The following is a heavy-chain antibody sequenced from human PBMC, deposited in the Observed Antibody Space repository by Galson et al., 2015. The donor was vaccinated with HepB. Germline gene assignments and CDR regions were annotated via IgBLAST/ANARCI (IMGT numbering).Heavy chain of an antibody. CDR3: SRVYYYDSSGYYYLDY. CDR1: GFTFSSYA. CDR2: ISGSGGST. Sequence: SLRLSCAASGFTFSSYAMSWVRQAPGKGLEWVSAISGSGGSTYYADSVKGRFTISRDNSKNTLYLQMNSLRAEDTAVYYCSRVYYYDSSGYYYLDYWGQGTLVTVSS. D-gene: IGHD3-22*01. J-gene: IGHJ4*02. V-gene: IGHV3-23*01.